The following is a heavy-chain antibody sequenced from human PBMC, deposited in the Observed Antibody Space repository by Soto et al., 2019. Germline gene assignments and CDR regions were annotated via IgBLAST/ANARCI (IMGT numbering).Heavy chain of an antibody. CDR1: GFSFSSQA. CDR2: ISNDGNRQ. D-gene: IGHD4-17*01. CDR3: AKDPNGDYVGAFDS. V-gene: IGHV3-30-3*01. Sequence: GGSLRLSCVASGFSFSSQAMHWVRQAPGKGLEWVAAISNDGNRQLYADSVKDRFTISRDNSRNTVFLHMNSLRADDTAVYYCAKDPNGDYVGAFDSWGQGTLVTVSS. J-gene: IGHJ4*02.